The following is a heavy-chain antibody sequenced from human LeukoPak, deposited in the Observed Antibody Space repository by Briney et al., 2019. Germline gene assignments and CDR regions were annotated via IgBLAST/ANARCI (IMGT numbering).Heavy chain of an antibody. CDR3: AKTHYDLLDV. D-gene: IGHD5-12*01. CDR1: GFIFSTSP. CDR2: MNNGPGAT. J-gene: IGHJ6*02. V-gene: IGHV3-23*01. Sequence: GGSLRLSCAACGFIFSTSPMSWVRQPPGKGLEWVSAMNNGPGATFYRDSVRGRFTISRDDSKSTLYLQMNSLRAEDTGTYYCAKTHYDLLDVWGQGTTVTVSS.